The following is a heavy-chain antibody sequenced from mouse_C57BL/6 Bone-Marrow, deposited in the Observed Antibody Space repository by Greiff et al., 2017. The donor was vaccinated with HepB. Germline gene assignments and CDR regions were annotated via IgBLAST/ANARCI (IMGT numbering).Heavy chain of an antibody. CDR1: GYAFTNYL. CDR3: ARSLYNYGSSYVDY. D-gene: IGHD1-1*01. J-gene: IGHJ2*01. V-gene: IGHV1-54*01. Sequence: QVQLQQSGAELVRPGTSVKVSCKASGYAFTNYLIEWVKQRPGQGLEWIGVINPGSGGTNYNEKFKGKATLTADKSSSTAYMQLSSLTSEDSAVYFCARSLYNYGSSYVDYWGQGTTLTVSS. CDR2: INPGSGGT.